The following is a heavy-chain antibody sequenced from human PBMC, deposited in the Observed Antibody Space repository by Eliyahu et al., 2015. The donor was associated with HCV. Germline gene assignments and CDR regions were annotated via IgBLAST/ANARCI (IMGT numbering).Heavy chain of an antibody. CDR1: GGSIRSSSYY. CDR2: ISYSGST. D-gene: IGHD3-3*01. V-gene: IGHV4-39*01. Sequence: QLQLQESGPGLVKPSETLSLTCTVSGGSIRSSSYYWGWIRQPPGKGLEWIGSISYSGSTYYSPSLKSRVTISVDTSKNQFSLKLSSVTAADTALYYCARHMGEWLSPGLDYWGQGTLVTVSS. CDR3: ARHMGEWLSPGLDY. J-gene: IGHJ4*02.